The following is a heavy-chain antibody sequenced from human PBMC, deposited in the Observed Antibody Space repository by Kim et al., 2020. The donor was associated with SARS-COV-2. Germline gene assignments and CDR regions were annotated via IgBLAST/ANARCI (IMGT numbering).Heavy chain of an antibody. CDR1: GFTVSSNY. CDR2: IYSGGST. Sequence: GGSLRLSCAASGFTVSSNYMSWVRQAPGKGLEWVSVIYSGGSTYYADSVKGRFTISRHNSKNTLYLQMNSLRAEDTAVYYCARDSGDEREGGRSPLPVWGQGTLVTVSS. CDR3: ARDSGDEREGGRSPLPV. J-gene: IGHJ4*02. V-gene: IGHV3-53*04. D-gene: IGHD1-1*01.